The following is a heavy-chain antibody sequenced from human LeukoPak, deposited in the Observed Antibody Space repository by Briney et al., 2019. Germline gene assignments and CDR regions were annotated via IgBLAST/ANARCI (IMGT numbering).Heavy chain of an antibody. Sequence: GGPLRLSCAACGFTFDDYGVSGLRHARGKGVEWVSGNNWDGGSTVYADSVKGRFTISRDNATNSLYLQMNSLRAEDTALYNCARGSALTATFIYYGMDVWGQGTTVTVSS. D-gene: IGHD1-7*01. CDR2: NNWDGGST. V-gene: IGHV3-20*01. CDR3: ARGSALTATFIYYGMDV. J-gene: IGHJ6*02. CDR1: GFTFDDYG.